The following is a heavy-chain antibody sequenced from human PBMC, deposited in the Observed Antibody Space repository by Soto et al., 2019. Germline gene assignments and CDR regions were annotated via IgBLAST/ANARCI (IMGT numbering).Heavy chain of an antibody. CDR2: ISYDGSNK. J-gene: IGHJ4*02. Sequence: GGSLRLSCAASGFTFSSYAMHWVRQAPGKGLEWVAVISYDGSNKYYADSVKGRFTISRDNSKNTLYLQMNSLRAEDTAVYYCARVGSSSWEPYYFDYWGQGTLVTVSS. V-gene: IGHV3-30-3*01. D-gene: IGHD6-13*01. CDR3: ARVGSSSWEPYYFDY. CDR1: GFTFSSYA.